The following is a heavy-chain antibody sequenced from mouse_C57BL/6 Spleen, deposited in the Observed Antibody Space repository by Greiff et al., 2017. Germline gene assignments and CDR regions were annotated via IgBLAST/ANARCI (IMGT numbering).Heavy chain of an antibody. V-gene: IGHV14-4*01. Sequence: VQLQQSGAELVRPGASVKLSCTASGFNIKDDYMHWVKQRPEQGLEWIGWIDPENGDTEYASKFQGKATITADTSSNTAYLQLSSLTSEDTAVYYCTTGGNYYGSSYAYWGQGTTLTVSS. D-gene: IGHD1-1*01. CDR1: GFNIKDDY. CDR3: TTGGNYYGSSYAY. CDR2: IDPENGDT. J-gene: IGHJ2*01.